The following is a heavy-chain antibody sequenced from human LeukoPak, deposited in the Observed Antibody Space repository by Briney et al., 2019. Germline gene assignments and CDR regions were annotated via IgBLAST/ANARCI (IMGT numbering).Heavy chain of an antibody. CDR2: INPNSGGT. D-gene: IGHD5-12*01. V-gene: IGHV1-2*02. CDR3: ARYSGNDWVYARY. Sequence: PGASVKVSCKASGYTFTDYYMHWVRQAPGQGLEWMGWINPNSGGTNYAQKFQGRVTMTRDTSISTAYMELSRLRSDDTAVFYCARYSGNDWVYARYWGQGTLVTVSS. J-gene: IGHJ4*02. CDR1: GYTFTDYY.